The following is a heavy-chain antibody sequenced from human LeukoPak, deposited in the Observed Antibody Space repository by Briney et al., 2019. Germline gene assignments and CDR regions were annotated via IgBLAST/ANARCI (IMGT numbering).Heavy chain of an antibody. CDR2: ISYDGSNK. Sequence: GGSLRLSCAASGFSFSSYGMHWVRQAPGKGLEWVAVISYDGSNKYYADSVKGRFTISRDNSKNTLYLQMNSLRAEDTAVYYCAKDREYYFDYWGQGTLVTVSS. J-gene: IGHJ4*02. CDR1: GFSFSSYG. V-gene: IGHV3-30*18. D-gene: IGHD3-10*01. CDR3: AKDREYYFDY.